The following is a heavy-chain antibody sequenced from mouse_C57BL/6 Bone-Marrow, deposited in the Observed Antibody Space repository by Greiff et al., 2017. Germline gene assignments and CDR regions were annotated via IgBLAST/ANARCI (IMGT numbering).Heavy chain of an antibody. CDR3: AETYDSSYGGAMDY. V-gene: IGHV2-3*01. CDR1: GFSLTSDG. D-gene: IGHD1-1*01. J-gene: IGHJ4*01. Sequence: VQLVESGPGLVAPSQSLSITCTVSGFSLTSDGVSWVRQPPGKGLEWLGVIWGDGSTTDHSALISRLSISEDNSKSQVILKLNSLQTDDTPTYYCAETYDSSYGGAMDYWGQGTSVTVSS. CDR2: IWGDGST.